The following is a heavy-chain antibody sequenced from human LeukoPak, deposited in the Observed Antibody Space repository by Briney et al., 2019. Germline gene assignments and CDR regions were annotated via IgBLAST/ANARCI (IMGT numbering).Heavy chain of an antibody. D-gene: IGHD6-13*01. CDR1: GYTFTSYA. Sequence: SCKASGYTFTSYAMHWVRQAPGKGLEWVAVISYDGSNKYYADSVKGRFTISRDNSKNTLYLQMNSLRAEDTAVYYCAKDASPGIAAAGPDYWGQGTLVTVSS. CDR2: ISYDGSNK. CDR3: AKDASPGIAAAGPDY. J-gene: IGHJ4*02. V-gene: IGHV3-30-3*02.